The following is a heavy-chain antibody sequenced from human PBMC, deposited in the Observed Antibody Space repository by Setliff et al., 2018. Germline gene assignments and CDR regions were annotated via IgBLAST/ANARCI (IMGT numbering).Heavy chain of an antibody. CDR2: GAST. D-gene: IGHD3-3*01. J-gene: IGHJ3*02. CDR1: GFTFSSHW. Sequence: PGGSLRLSCAASGFTFSSHWMAWVRQAPGNGASTGYTDSVKGRFTVSRDNAQNSLYLEMKSLRTEDTALYYCARGLTVFGVVFPDAFDIWGQGTVVTVSS. CDR3: ARGLTVFGVVFPDAFDI. V-gene: IGHV3-20*04.